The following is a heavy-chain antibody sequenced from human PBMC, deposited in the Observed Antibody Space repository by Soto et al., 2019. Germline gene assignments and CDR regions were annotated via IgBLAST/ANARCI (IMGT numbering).Heavy chain of an antibody. CDR3: ARDYTAMGLFDY. Sequence: SETLSLTCNVSGGSIYTYYWNWIRQSPGKGLEWIGYISDGGSTNYNPSLKSRVTISVDTSKNQFSLKLSSVTAADTAVYYCARDYTAMGLFDYWGQGTLVTVSS. CDR1: GGSIYTYY. V-gene: IGHV4-59*12. CDR2: ISDGGST. J-gene: IGHJ4*02. D-gene: IGHD5-18*01.